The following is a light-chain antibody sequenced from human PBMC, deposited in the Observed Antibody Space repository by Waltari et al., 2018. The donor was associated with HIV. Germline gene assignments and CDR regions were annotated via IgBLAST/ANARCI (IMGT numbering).Light chain of an antibody. Sequence: NFMLTQTHSVSESPGKTVSISCTRSSGSIASSYVQWYQQRPGSSPTAVIFEDNQRPSGVPERFSGSIDSSSNSASLTISGLKTEDEADYYCQSYDTTTPVVFGGGTRLTVL. J-gene: IGLJ2*01. CDR2: EDN. V-gene: IGLV6-57*01. CDR1: SGSIASSY. CDR3: QSYDTTTPVV.